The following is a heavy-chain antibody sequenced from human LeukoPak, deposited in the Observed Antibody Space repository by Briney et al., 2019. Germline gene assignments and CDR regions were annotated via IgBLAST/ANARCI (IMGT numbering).Heavy chain of an antibody. Sequence: GGSLRLSCAASGFTFSSSAMSWVRQVPGKGLEWVSGISASGGSTYYADSVKGRFTISRDNSKNTLYLQMNSLRAEDTAVYYRAREKMSSYYYYGMDVWGQGTTVTVSS. CDR1: GFTFSSSA. V-gene: IGHV3-23*01. D-gene: IGHD3-10*01. J-gene: IGHJ6*02. CDR3: AREKMSSYYYYGMDV. CDR2: ISASGGST.